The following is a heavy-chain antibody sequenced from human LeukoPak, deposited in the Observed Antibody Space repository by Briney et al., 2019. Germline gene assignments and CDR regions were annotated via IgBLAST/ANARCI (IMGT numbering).Heavy chain of an antibody. CDR2: INPSGGTT. CDR3: ARTSDYVNSFDY. CDR1: GYTFTGYY. V-gene: IGHV1-46*01. Sequence: ASVKVSCKASGYTFTGYYMHWVRQAPGQGLEWMGIINPSGGTTTYAQKFQGRVTMTRDTSTSTVYMELSSLRSEDTAVYYCARTSDYVNSFDYWGQGTLVTVSS. D-gene: IGHD3-16*01. J-gene: IGHJ4*02.